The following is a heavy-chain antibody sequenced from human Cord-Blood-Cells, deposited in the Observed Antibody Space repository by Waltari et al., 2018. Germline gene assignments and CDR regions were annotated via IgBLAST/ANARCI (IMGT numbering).Heavy chain of an antibody. Sequence: QVQLQESGPGLVKPSQTLSLTCTVSGGSISSGSYYWSWIRQPAGKGLEWIGYIYTSGSTNYNPSRQSRVTISVDTSKNQFSRKLSSVTAADTAVYYCARRYSSSWYAFDIWGQGTMVTVSS. CDR3: ARRYSSSWYAFDI. J-gene: IGHJ3*02. CDR1: GGSISSGSYY. CDR2: IYTSGST. V-gene: IGHV4-61*09. D-gene: IGHD6-13*01.